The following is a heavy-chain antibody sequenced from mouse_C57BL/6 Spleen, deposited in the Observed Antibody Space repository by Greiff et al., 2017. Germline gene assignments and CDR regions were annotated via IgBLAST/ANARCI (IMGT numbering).Heavy chain of an antibody. J-gene: IGHJ2*01. D-gene: IGHD1-1*02. Sequence: VHVKQSVAELVRPGASVKLSCTASGFNIKNTYMHWVKQRPEQGLEWIGRIDPANGNTKYAPKFQGKATITADTSSNTAYLQLSSLTSEDTAIYYCARIGGSWEYYFDYWGQGTTLTVSS. CDR2: IDPANGNT. CDR1: GFNIKNTY. V-gene: IGHV14-3*01. CDR3: ARIGGSWEYYFDY.